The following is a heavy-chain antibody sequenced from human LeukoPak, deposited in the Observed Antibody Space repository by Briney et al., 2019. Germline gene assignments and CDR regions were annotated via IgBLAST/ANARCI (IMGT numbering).Heavy chain of an antibody. J-gene: IGHJ4*02. D-gene: IGHD3/OR15-3a*01. V-gene: IGHV3-74*01. Sequence: GGSLKLSCAASGFTFSVYWMHWVRQAPGKGLVWVSRISNDGSSSTYADSVKGRFTISRDDAKNTVYLQMNSLRAEDTAVYYCVRDSPTGYYTDHWGQGTLVTVSS. CDR3: VRDSPTGYYTDH. CDR1: GFTFSVYW. CDR2: ISNDGSSS.